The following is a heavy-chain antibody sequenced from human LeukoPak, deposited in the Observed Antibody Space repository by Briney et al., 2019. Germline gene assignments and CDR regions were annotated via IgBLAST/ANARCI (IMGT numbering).Heavy chain of an antibody. V-gene: IGHV1-69*13. CDR2: IIPIFGTA. J-gene: IGHJ5*02. CDR1: GGTFISYG. D-gene: IGHD6-13*01. CDR3: ATEIAAAGGPNWFDP. Sequence: SVTVSFKGSGGTFISYGISWVRQGPGQGGGWVGGIIPIFGTANYAQKFQGRVTITADESTSTAYMELSSLRSEDTAVYYCATEIAAAGGPNWFDPWGQGTLVTVSS.